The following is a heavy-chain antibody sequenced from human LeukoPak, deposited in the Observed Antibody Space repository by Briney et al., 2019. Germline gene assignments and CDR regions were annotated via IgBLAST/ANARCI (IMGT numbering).Heavy chain of an antibody. CDR3: ARKREGATTGIDY. V-gene: IGHV4-39*07. D-gene: IGHD1-26*01. Sequence: SETLSLTCTVSGVSISSTNSYWGWIRQSPRTGLEWIGNIYSSGSTYYNPSLKSRVTISIDTSENQFSLKLTSVTAADTAVYYCARKREGATTGIDYWGRGTLVTVSS. CDR1: GVSISSTNSY. CDR2: IYSSGST. J-gene: IGHJ4*02.